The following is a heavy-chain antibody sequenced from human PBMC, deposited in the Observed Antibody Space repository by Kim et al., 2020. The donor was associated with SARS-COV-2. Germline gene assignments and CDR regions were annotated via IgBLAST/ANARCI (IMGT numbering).Heavy chain of an antibody. V-gene: IGHV3-23*01. CDR2: ISGSGGST. Sequence: GGSLRLSCAASGFTFSSYAMSWVRQAPGKGLEWVSAISGSGGSTYYADSVKGRFTISRDNSKNTLYLQMNSLRAEDTAVYYCAKDAEEEQSSPHMRTWLFGYYYYMDVWGKGTTVTVSS. D-gene: IGHD3-22*01. J-gene: IGHJ6*03. CDR3: AKDAEEEQSSPHMRTWLFGYYYYMDV. CDR1: GFTFSSYA.